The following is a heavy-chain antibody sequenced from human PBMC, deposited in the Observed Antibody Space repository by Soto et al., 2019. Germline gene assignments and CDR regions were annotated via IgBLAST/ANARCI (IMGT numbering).Heavy chain of an antibody. Sequence: ASVKVSCKVSGYTLTELSMHCVLQSPGKGLEWMGGFDPEDGETIYAQKFQGRVTMTEDTSTDTAYMELSSLRSEDTAVYYCAIRGYVDYNWFDPWGQGTLVTVS. CDR3: AIRGYVDYNWFDP. D-gene: IGHD3-16*01. CDR1: GYTLTELS. V-gene: IGHV1-24*01. CDR2: FDPEDGET. J-gene: IGHJ5*02.